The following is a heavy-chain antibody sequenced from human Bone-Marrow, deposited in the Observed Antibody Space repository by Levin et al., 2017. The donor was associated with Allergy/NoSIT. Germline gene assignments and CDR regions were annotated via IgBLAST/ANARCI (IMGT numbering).Heavy chain of an antibody. V-gene: IGHV3-23*01. J-gene: IGHJ4*02. D-gene: IGHD3/OR15-3a*01. CDR3: ARDPFGAGAMRHFHY. CDR2: ISGSGTYT. Sequence: LGESLKISCAASGFTFSSFSMGWVRQAPGKGLEWVSSISGSGTYTYYADSVKGRFTISRDNHQNTLSLLMNGLRVEDTAIYYCARDPFGAGAMRHFHYWGQGSLVSVSS. CDR1: GFTFSSFS.